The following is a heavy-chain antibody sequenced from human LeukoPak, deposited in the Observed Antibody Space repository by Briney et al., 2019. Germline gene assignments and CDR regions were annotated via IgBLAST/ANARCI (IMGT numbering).Heavy chain of an antibody. V-gene: IGHV3-7*04. CDR1: GFTFSSYW. J-gene: IGHJ3*02. D-gene: IGHD3-9*01. CDR3: ARDRRYYDILTGYYGAFDI. CDR2: IKQDGSEK. Sequence: PGGSLRLSCAASGFTFSSYWMSWVRQAPGKGLEWVANIKQDGSEKYYVDSVKGRFTISRDNAKNSLYLQMNSLRAEDTAVCYCARDRRYYDILTGYYGAFDIWGQGTMVTVSS.